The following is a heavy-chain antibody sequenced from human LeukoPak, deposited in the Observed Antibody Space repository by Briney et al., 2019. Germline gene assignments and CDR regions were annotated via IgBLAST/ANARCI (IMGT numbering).Heavy chain of an antibody. D-gene: IGHD4-17*01. V-gene: IGHV1-46*01. Sequence: ASLKVSCRASGYTFTSYFMHWVRQAPGKGLDWMGIINPSGGSTSYAQKFQGRVTMTRDTSTSTVYMELSSLRSEDTAVYYCARDSADYGDYDYWGQGTLVTVSS. CDR1: GYTFTSYF. J-gene: IGHJ4*02. CDR3: ARDSADYGDYDY. CDR2: INPSGGST.